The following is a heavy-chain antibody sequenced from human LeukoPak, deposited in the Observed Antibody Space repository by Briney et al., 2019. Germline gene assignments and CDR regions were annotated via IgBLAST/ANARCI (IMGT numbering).Heavy chain of an antibody. CDR1: GYTFTDYY. J-gene: IGHJ5*02. V-gene: IGHV1-2*02. CDR2: INPNGGGT. CDR3: ARANVWRGLDP. Sequence: ASVKVSCKASGYTFTDYYMHWVRQAPGQGLEWMGWINPNGGGTNYAQKFQGRVAMTRDTSISTAYMGLSRLRSDDTAVYYCARANVWRGLDPWGQGTLVTVSS. D-gene: IGHD2-21*01.